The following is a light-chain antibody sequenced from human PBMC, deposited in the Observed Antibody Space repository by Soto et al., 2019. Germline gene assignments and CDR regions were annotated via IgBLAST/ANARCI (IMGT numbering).Light chain of an antibody. J-gene: IGLJ1*01. CDR3: RSYAGSDNFRV. CDR2: EVT. CDR1: SSDVGAYNY. Sequence: QSVLTQPPSASGSPGQSVTISCTGTSSDVGAYNYVSWYQQHPGKAPKLIIYEVTKRPSGVPDRFSGSKSGNTASLTVSGLQAEDEADYYCRSYAGSDNFRVFGTGTKVTVL. V-gene: IGLV2-8*01.